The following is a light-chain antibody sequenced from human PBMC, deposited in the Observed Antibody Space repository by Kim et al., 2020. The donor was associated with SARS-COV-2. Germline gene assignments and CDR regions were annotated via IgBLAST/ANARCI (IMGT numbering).Light chain of an antibody. CDR1: QSITSSY. CDR3: QQYDISPRT. Sequence: IVLTQSPGTLSLSPGERATLSCRASQSITSSYLAWYQHKPGQGPRLLIYGASIRAPGIPVRFSGSGSGTDFTLIISRLDPEDFAVYYCQQYDISPRTFGQGTKLEI. J-gene: IGKJ2*01. V-gene: IGKV3-20*01. CDR2: GAS.